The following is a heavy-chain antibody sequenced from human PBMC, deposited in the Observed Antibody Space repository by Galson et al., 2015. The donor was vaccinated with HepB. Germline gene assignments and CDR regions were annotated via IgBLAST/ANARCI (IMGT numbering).Heavy chain of an antibody. CDR3: ARDLVTSYYYYGMDV. D-gene: IGHD3-16*01. CDR2: ISSSGSTI. J-gene: IGHJ6*02. CDR1: GFTFSDYY. V-gene: IGHV3-11*01. Sequence: SLRLSCAASGFTFSDYYMSWIRQAPGKGLEWVSYISSSGSTIYYADSVKGRFTISRDNAKNSLYLQMNSLRAEDTAVYYCARDLVTSYYYYGMDVWGQGTTVTVSS.